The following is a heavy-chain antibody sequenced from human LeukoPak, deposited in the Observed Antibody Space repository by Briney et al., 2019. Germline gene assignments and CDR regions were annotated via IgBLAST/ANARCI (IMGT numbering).Heavy chain of an antibody. V-gene: IGHV4-59*12. D-gene: IGHD3-16*01. CDR3: ARLRNVAGDYGQFEY. CDR1: GASFSDYYY. Sequence: PSETLSLTCSVSGASFSDYYYWSWIRQPPGKGLGYIGHLSYSGYTNYNPSLKRRVTISLDPSKNQFSLRLNSVTAADTALYYFARLRNVAGDYGQFEYWGKGTLVTVSS. CDR2: LSYSGYT. J-gene: IGHJ4*02.